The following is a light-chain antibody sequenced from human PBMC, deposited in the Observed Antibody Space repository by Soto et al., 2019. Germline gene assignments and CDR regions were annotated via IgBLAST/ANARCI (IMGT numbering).Light chain of an antibody. CDR2: GAS. J-gene: IGKJ1*01. Sequence: DIQMTQSPSSLSASVGDRVTITCRASQTISNSLSWYRQTPGKAPVLLIYGASSLQPGVPSRFSGSGSGTEFTLTINGLEPEDFASYYCQQTYTTLLWTFGQGTKVEFK. CDR3: QQTYTTLLWT. V-gene: IGKV1-39*01. CDR1: QTISNS.